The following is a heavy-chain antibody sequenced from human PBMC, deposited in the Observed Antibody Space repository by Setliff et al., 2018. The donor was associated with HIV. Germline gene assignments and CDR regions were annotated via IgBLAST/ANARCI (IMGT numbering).Heavy chain of an antibody. D-gene: IGHD1-1*01. J-gene: IGHJ6*03. V-gene: IGHV1-2*02. CDR1: GYTFTGHY. Sequence: ASVKVSCKASGYTFTGHYMHWVRQAPGQGLEWMGWINPSSGGTNYAQKFQGRVTMTRDTSISTAYLELTRLTSDDTAVYYCARGNGRGYYYYMDVWGKGTTVTVSS. CDR3: ARGNGRGYYYYMDV. CDR2: INPSSGGT.